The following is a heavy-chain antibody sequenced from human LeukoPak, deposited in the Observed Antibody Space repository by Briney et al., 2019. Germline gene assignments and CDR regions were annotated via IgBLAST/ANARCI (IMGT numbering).Heavy chain of an antibody. V-gene: IGHV6-1*01. J-gene: IGHJ1*01. CDR1: GDSVSSNSAA. Sequence: SQTLSLTCAISGDSVSSNSAAWNWIRQSPSRGLEWLGRTYYRSKWYNDYALSVKGRITINADTSKNQFSLQLNSVTPEDTAVYCCARSGSFAEYCPHWGQGTLVTVSS. D-gene: IGHD1-26*01. CDR3: ARSGSFAEYCPH. CDR2: TYYRSKWYN.